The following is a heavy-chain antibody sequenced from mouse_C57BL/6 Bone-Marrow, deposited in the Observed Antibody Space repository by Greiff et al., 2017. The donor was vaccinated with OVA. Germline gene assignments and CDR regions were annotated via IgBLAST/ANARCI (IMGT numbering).Heavy chain of an antibody. Sequence: QVQLQQPGTELVKPGASVKLSCKASGYTFTSYWMHWVKQRPGQGLEWIGNINPSNGGTNYNEKFKSKATLTVDKSSSTAYMQLSSLTSEDSAVYYCAREEGYYYGSSSWFAYWGQGTLVTVSA. CDR3: AREEGYYYGSSSWFAY. CDR2: INPSNGGT. D-gene: IGHD1-1*01. V-gene: IGHV1-53*01. CDR1: GYTFTSYW. J-gene: IGHJ3*01.